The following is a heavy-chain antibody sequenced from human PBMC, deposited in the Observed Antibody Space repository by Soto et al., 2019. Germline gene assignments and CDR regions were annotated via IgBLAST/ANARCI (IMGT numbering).Heavy chain of an antibody. CDR3: ARLRGSSGWYDRHESDY. CDR2: ISAYNGNT. J-gene: IGHJ4*02. Sequence: GASVKVSCKASGYTFTSYGISWVRQAPGQGLEWMGWISAYNGNTNYAQKLQGRVTMTTDTSTSTAYMELRSLRSDDTAVYYCARLRGSSGWYDRHESDYWGQGTLVTVSS. CDR1: GYTFTSYG. D-gene: IGHD6-19*01. V-gene: IGHV1-18*01.